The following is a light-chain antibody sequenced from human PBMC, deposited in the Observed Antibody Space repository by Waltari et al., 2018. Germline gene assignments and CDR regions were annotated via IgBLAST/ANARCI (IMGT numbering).Light chain of an antibody. V-gene: IGKV1-17*01. Sequence: DIQMTQSPSSLSASVGDTVTITCRASQGIKNDLNWYQPTAGKAPKRLIFAASSLQSGVPRRFSGSASGTEFTLTISSLQPEDFATYYCLQHNTYPPTFGPGTKVDIK. CDR3: LQHNTYPPT. CDR2: AAS. J-gene: IGKJ3*01. CDR1: QGIKND.